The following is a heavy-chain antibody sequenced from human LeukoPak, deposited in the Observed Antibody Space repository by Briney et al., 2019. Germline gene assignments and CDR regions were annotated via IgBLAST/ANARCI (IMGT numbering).Heavy chain of an antibody. CDR2: IKQDGSEK. CDR3: ARLYCSGGSCCSITAFDY. V-gene: IGHV3-7*01. CDR1: GFTFSSYW. D-gene: IGHD2-15*01. Sequence: GGSLRLSCAASGFTFSSYWMSWVRQAPGKGLEWVANIKQDGSEKYYVDSVKGRFTISRDNAKNSLYLQMNGLRAEDTAVYYCARLYCSGGSCCSITAFDYWGQGTLVTVSS. J-gene: IGHJ4*02.